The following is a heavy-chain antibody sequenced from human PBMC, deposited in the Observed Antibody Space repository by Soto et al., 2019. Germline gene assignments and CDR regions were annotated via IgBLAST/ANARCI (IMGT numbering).Heavy chain of an antibody. Sequence: SETLSLTCTVSGGSISRYYWSWIRQPPGKELEWIGYIYYTGSPNYNPSLRSRVTISVNTSKNQFSLKLSSVTAADTAIYYCARDLYCSGGSCYNFYYGMDVWGQGTTVTVSS. V-gene: IGHV4-59*01. CDR3: ARDLYCSGGSCYNFYYGMDV. CDR2: IYYTGSP. CDR1: GGSISRYY. D-gene: IGHD2-15*01. J-gene: IGHJ6*02.